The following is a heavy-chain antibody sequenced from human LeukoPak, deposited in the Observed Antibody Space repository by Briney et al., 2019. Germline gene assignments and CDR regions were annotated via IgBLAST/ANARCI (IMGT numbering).Heavy chain of an antibody. V-gene: IGHV4-30-4*01. CDR3: ARELHLLYSWFDP. D-gene: IGHD4-11*01. J-gene: IGHJ5*02. Sequence: SETLSLTCTVSGGSISSGDYYWSWIRQPPGKGLEWIGYIYYSGSTYYNPSLKSRVTISVDTSKNQFSLKLSSVTAADTAVYYCARELHLLYSWFDPWGQGTLVTVSS. CDR1: GGSISSGDYY. CDR2: IYYSGST.